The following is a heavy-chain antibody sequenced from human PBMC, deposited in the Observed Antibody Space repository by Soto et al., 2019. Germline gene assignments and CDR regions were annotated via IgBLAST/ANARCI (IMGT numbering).Heavy chain of an antibody. CDR2: IRNKAYGGTT. CDR3: TRDGRYSGYPLPDF. Sequence: SGGSLRLSCTASGFTFADYTLSWFRQAPGKGLEWLGFIRNKAYGGTTEYAASVKGRFTISRDDSKSIAYLLMNSLKTEDTAMYYCTRDGRYSGYPLPDFWGQGTLVTVSS. V-gene: IGHV3-49*03. CDR1: GFTFADYT. J-gene: IGHJ4*02. D-gene: IGHD5-12*01.